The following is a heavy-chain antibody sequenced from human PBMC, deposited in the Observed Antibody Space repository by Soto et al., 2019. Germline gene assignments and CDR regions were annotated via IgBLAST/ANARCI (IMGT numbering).Heavy chain of an antibody. D-gene: IGHD3-16*01. CDR3: VRIRYQLPSSVLWLDP. Sequence: SETLSLTCAVYGGFLSESYWTWIRQPPGKGLEWIVEINHVGGTNYNPSLKSRVTMSVDTSQNQFSLRLISVTAADTAMYFCVRIRYQLPSSVLWLDPWGQGTPVTVS. J-gene: IGHJ5*02. V-gene: IGHV4-34*01. CDR2: INHVGGT. CDR1: GGFLSESY.